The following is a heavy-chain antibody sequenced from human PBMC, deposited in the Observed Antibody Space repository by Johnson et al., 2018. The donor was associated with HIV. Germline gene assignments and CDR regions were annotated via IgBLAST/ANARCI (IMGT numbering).Heavy chain of an antibody. J-gene: IGHJ3*02. CDR1: GFTFSDYY. D-gene: IGHD3-9*01. CDR3: ARGKTGYDAFDI. CDR2: ISGSGGST. V-gene: IGHV3-11*01. Sequence: VQLVESGGGLVKPGGSLRLSCAASGFTFSDYYMSWIRQAPGKGLEWVSGISGSGGSTYYADSVKGRFTISRDNSKTTLYLQMNSLRAEDTAVYYCARGKTGYDAFDIWGQGTMVTVSS.